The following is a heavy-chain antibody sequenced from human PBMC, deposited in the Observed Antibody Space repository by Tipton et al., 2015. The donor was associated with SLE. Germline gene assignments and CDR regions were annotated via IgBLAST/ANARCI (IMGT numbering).Heavy chain of an antibody. CDR1: GYIFSDYG. CDR3: ARDTKAARPGWFDP. V-gene: IGHV1-18*01. CDR2: VNTYTGIT. D-gene: IGHD6-6*01. J-gene: IGHJ5*02. Sequence: QSGAEVKKAGASVKVSCKASGYIFSDYGISWVRQAPGQGLEWMGWVNTYTGITSYGRRFQGRVSLTKDTSTSTAYMELKSLRSDDTAVYYCARDTKAARPGWFDPWGQGTLVTVRS.